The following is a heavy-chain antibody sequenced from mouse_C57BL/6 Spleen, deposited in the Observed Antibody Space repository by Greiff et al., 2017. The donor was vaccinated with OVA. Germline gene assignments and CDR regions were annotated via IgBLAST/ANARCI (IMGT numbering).Heavy chain of an antibody. D-gene: IGHD2-12*01. CDR3: TGHIFYNYAYAMDY. V-gene: IGHV6-3*01. CDR2: IRLKSDNYAT. J-gene: IGHJ4*01. CDR1: GFTFSNYW. Sequence: EVQVVESGGGLVQPGGSMKLSCVASGFTFSNYWMNWVRQSPEKGLEWVAQIRLKSDNYATHYAESVKGRFTISRDDSKSSVYLQMNNLRAEDTGIYYCTGHIFYNYAYAMDYWGQGTSVTVSS.